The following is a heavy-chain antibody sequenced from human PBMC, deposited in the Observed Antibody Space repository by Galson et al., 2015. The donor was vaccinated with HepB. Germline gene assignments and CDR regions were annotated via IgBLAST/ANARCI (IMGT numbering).Heavy chain of an antibody. CDR2: ISGSGGST. V-gene: IGHV3-23*01. D-gene: IGHD6-6*01. CDR3: ARHTGYSSSSLDWDYYYYYGMDV. CDR1: GFTFSSYA. J-gene: IGHJ6*02. Sequence: SLRLSCAASGFTFSSYAMSWVRQAPGKGLEWVSAISGSGGSTYYADSVKGRFTISRDNSKNTLYLQMNSLRAEDTAVYYCARHTGYSSSSLDWDYYYYYGMDVWGQGTTVTVSS.